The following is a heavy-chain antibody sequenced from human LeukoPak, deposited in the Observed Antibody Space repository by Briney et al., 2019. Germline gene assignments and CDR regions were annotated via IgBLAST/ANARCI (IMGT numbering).Heavy chain of an antibody. CDR2: MNPNSGNT. CDR3: ARGSPGRYFFSSGLLRFFDY. Sequence: ASVKVSCKASGYTFTSYDINWVRQATGQGLEWMGWMNPNSGNTGYAQKFQGRVTMTRNTSISTAYMELSSLRSEDTAVYYCARGSPGRYFFSSGLLRFFDYWGQGTLVTVSS. CDR1: GYTFTSYD. V-gene: IGHV1-8*01. D-gene: IGHD3-9*01. J-gene: IGHJ4*02.